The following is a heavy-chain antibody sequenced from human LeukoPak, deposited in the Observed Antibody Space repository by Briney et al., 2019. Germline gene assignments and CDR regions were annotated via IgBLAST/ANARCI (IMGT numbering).Heavy chain of an antibody. CDR1: GFTFSSYA. CDR3: ASGSGSYRTPYYYMDG. V-gene: IGHV3-23*01. D-gene: IGHD3-10*01. Sequence: PGGSLRLSCAASGFTFSSYAMSWVRQAPGKGLEWVSAISGNGGRTYYADSVKGRFTISRDNSKNTLYLQMNSLRAEDPAVYYCASGSGSYRTPYYYMDGWGKGTTVTASS. J-gene: IGHJ6*03. CDR2: ISGNGGRT.